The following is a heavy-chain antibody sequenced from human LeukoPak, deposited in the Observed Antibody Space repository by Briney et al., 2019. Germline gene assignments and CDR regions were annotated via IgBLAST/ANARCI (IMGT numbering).Heavy chain of an antibody. Sequence: SVKVSCKAPGGTFSSYAISWVRQAPGQGLEWMGGIIPIFGTANYAQKFQGRVTITADESTSTAYMELSSLRSEDTAVYYCARPRSPSVVVVPAAMDVWGKGTTVIVSS. V-gene: IGHV1-69*01. CDR2: IIPIFGTA. J-gene: IGHJ6*04. D-gene: IGHD2-2*01. CDR3: ARPRSPSVVVVPAAMDV. CDR1: GGTFSSYA.